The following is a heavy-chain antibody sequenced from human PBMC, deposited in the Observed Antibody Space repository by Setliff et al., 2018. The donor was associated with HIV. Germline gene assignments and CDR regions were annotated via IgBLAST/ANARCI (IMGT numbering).Heavy chain of an antibody. CDR1: GGTFTGYA. J-gene: IGHJ4*02. D-gene: IGHD5-12*01. CDR2: IIPILGTP. Sequence: SVKVSCKSSGGTFTGYAITWVRQAPGQRLEWMGGIIPILGTPIYAQKFQGRVTITADESTSTAYMELSSLTSEDTAVYYCLSGHTSDVYWGQGSLVTVSS. CDR3: LSGHTSDVY. V-gene: IGHV1-69*13.